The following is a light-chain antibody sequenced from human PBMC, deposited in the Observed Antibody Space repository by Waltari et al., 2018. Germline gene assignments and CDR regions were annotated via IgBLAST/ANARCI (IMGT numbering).Light chain of an antibody. CDR1: QSVSRA. V-gene: IGKV3-20*01. CDR3: QHYVNLPVT. Sequence: EIVLTQSPGTLSLSPGERATISCRASQSVSRALALYQQKPGQAPRLLIYAASTRATGVPDRFSGSGSGTDFSLTISRLDPEDFAVYYCQHYVNLPVTFGQGTKVEI. J-gene: IGKJ1*01. CDR2: AAS.